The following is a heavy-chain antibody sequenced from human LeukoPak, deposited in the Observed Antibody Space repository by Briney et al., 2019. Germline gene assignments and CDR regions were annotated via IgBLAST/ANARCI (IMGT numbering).Heavy chain of an antibody. Sequence: IPSETLSPTCTVSGGSISSSSYYWGWIRQPPGKGLEWIGSIYYSGSTYYNPSLKSRVTISVDTSKNQFSLKLSSVTAADTAVYYCARSMGYYGSGSYLHWFDPWGQGTLVTVSS. J-gene: IGHJ5*02. CDR2: IYYSGST. V-gene: IGHV4-39*01. CDR1: GGSISSSSYY. D-gene: IGHD3-10*01. CDR3: ARSMGYYGSGSYLHWFDP.